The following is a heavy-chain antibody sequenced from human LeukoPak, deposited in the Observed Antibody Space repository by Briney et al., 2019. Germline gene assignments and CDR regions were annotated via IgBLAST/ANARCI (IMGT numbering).Heavy chain of an antibody. Sequence: GSLRLSCAASGFTFSSYGMSWVRQAPGQGLEWVSTISGNGASTYYADSVKGRFTISRDNSKNTLHLQMNSLRAEDTAVYYCAKGSYYYDSSGYSPAPGDWGQGTLVTVSS. CDR1: GFTFSSYG. J-gene: IGHJ4*02. V-gene: IGHV3-23*01. CDR2: ISGNGAST. CDR3: AKGSYYYDSSGYSPAPGD. D-gene: IGHD3-22*01.